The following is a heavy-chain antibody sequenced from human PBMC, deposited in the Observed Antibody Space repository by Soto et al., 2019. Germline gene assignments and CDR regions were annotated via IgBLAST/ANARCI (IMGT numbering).Heavy chain of an antibody. Sequence: QVQLVQSGAEVKKPGSSVKVSCKASGGTFSSYAISWVRQAPGQGLEWMGGIIPIFGTANYAQKFQGRVTITADESTSTAYMELSSLRSEDTAVYYCARVPNYVSGFRLRLYGMDVWGHGTTVTVSS. CDR1: GGTFSSYA. J-gene: IGHJ6*02. D-gene: IGHD6-19*01. CDR3: ARVPNYVSGFRLRLYGMDV. V-gene: IGHV1-69*01. CDR2: IIPIFGTA.